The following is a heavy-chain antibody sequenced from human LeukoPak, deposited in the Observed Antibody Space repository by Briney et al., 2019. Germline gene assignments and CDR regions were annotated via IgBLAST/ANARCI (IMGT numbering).Heavy chain of an antibody. V-gene: IGHV3-66*01. D-gene: IGHD3-10*01. CDR3: ARVIRELLWFGELLRGGYYYYMDV. CDR1: GFTVSSNY. Sequence: PGGSLRLSCAASGFTVSSNYMSWVRQAPGKGLEWVSVIYSGGSTYYADSVKGRFTISRDNSKNTLYLQMNSLRAEDTAVYYCARVIRELLWFGELLRGGYYYYMDVWGKGTTVTISS. CDR2: IYSGGST. J-gene: IGHJ6*03.